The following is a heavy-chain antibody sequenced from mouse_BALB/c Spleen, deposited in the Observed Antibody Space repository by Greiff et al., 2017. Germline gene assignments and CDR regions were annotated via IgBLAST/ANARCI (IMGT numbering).Heavy chain of an antibody. J-gene: IGHJ2*01. CDR1: GFSLTGYG. Sequence: QVQLKESGPGLVAPSQSLSITCTVSGFSLTGYGVNWVRQPPGKGLEWLGMIWGDGSTDYNSALKSRLSISKDNSKSQVFLKMNSLQTDDTARYYCARDNGPYYGIFDYWGQGTTLTVSS. CDR3: ARDNGPYYGIFDY. CDR2: IWGDGST. D-gene: IGHD2-10*01. V-gene: IGHV2-6-7*01.